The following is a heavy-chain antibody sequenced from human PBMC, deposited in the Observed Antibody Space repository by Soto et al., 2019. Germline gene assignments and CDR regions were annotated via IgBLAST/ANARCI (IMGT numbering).Heavy chain of an antibody. Sequence: QVQLVQSGAEVRKPGSSVTVSCKASGGTFSNYAISWVRQAPGQGLEWMGGIIPIVGTGSYAQKFQGRVTITADEATTTVYMELSSLRFEDTAVYYCARVVILVPTASTHYYYHMDVWGPGNKVTVSS. CDR1: GGTFSNYA. D-gene: IGHD2-2*01. J-gene: IGHJ6*02. CDR2: IIPIVGTG. CDR3: ARVVILVPTASTHYYYHMDV. V-gene: IGHV1-69*01.